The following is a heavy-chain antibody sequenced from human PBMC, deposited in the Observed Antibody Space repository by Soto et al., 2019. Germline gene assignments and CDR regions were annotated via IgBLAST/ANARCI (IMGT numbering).Heavy chain of an antibody. V-gene: IGHV3-30-3*01. CDR2: ISYDGSNK. J-gene: IGHJ4*02. CDR1: GFTFSSYA. CDR3: ARALHFDY. Sequence: GGSLRLSCAASGFTFSSYAMHWVRQAPGKGLEWVAVISYDGSNKYYADSVKGRFTISRDNSKNTLYLQMNSLRAEDTAMYYCARALHFDYWGQGTLVTVSS.